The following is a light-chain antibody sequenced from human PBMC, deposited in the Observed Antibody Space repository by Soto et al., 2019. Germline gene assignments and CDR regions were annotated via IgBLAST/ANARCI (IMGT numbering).Light chain of an antibody. V-gene: IGKV3-20*01. Sequence: IVLPQAPGTLSLSPGERATLSCRASQSVSRYLTWYQQKPGQGPRVLIYGASSRATGIPDRFSGSGSGTDFTLTINRLEPEDFAVYYCQQYGSSPPTFGQGTKVDI. CDR2: GAS. CDR3: QQYGSSPPT. J-gene: IGKJ1*01. CDR1: QSVSRY.